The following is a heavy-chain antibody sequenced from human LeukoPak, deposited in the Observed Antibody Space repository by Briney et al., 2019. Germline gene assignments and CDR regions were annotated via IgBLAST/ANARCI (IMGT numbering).Heavy chain of an antibody. CDR2: IYTSGST. CDR1: GGSISSYY. Sequence: SETLSLTCTVSGGSISSYYWSWIRQPAGKGLEWIGRIYTSGSTNYNPSLKSRVTMSVDTSKNQFSLKLSSVTAADTAVYYCARHSSVWFGEFNDAFDIWGQGTMVTVSS. V-gene: IGHV4-4*07. J-gene: IGHJ3*02. D-gene: IGHD3-10*01. CDR3: ARHSSVWFGEFNDAFDI.